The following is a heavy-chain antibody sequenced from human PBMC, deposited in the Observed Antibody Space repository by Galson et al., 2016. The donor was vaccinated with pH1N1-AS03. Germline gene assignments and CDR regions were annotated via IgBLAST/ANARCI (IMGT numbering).Heavy chain of an antibody. CDR1: GDSISGYF. Sequence: ETLSLTCTVSGDSISGYFWSWIRQPPGKGLEWIGNIFYGGNINYNPSLKSRVTMSVDKSKNQISLKLRAVTAADTAVYYCARDHIAEFDSWGQGILVTVSS. D-gene: IGHD2-21*01. CDR3: ARDHIAEFDS. CDR2: IFYGGNI. J-gene: IGHJ5*01. V-gene: IGHV4-59*12.